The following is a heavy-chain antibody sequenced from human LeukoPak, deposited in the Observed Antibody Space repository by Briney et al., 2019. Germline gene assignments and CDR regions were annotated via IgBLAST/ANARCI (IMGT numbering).Heavy chain of an antibody. CDR2: IYHSGST. CDR3: ARLADTEMDY. V-gene: IGHV4-38-2*01. Sequence: SETLSLTCAVSGYSISSGYYWGWIRQPPGKGLEWIGSIYHSGSTYYNPSLKSRVTISVDTSKNQFSLKLSSVTAADTAVCYCARLADTEMDYWGQGTLVTVSS. CDR1: GYSISSGYY. D-gene: IGHD5-18*01. J-gene: IGHJ4*02.